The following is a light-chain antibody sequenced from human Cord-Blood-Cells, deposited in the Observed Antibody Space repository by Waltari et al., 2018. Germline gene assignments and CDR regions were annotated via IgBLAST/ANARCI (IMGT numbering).Light chain of an antibody. CDR1: SSDVGSYNL. V-gene: IGLV2-23*01. Sequence: QSALTQPASVSGSPGQSITISCTVTSSDVGSYNLVSWYQQHPGKAPKLMIYEGSKRPSGVSTRCSGSNSGTTASPTISRLQAEDDADYYCCSYAGSSTWVFGGGTKLTVL. CDR3: CSYAGSSTWV. J-gene: IGLJ3*02. CDR2: EGS.